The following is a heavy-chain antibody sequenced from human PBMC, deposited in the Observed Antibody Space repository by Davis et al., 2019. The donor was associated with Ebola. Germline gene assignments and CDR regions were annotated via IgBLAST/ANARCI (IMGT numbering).Heavy chain of an antibody. D-gene: IGHD3-22*01. J-gene: IGHJ6*03. CDR3: ARLNYYDSSGYRQAGFYYYYYYMDV. CDR2: ISSSSSTI. Sequence: PGGSLRLSCAASGFTFSSYSMNWVRQAPGKGLEWVSYISSSSSTIYYADSVKGRFTISRDNAKNSLYLQMNSLRDEDTAVYYCARLNYYDSSGYRQAGFYYYYYYMDVWGKGTTVTVSS. CDR1: GFTFSSYS. V-gene: IGHV3-48*02.